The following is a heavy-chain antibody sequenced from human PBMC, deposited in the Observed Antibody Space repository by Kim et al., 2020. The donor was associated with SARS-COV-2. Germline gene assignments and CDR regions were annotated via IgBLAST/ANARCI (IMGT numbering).Heavy chain of an antibody. CDR2: SDGTSI. CDR3: VREPNY. V-gene: IGHV3-11*01. Sequence: SDGTSIKYADSVNGRFTLSRDNAKKSLSLQMNSLTPEDTAVYYCVREPNYWGQGTLVTVSS. J-gene: IGHJ4*02.